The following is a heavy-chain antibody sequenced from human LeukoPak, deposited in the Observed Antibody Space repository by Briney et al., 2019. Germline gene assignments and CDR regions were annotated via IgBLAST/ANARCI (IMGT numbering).Heavy chain of an antibody. CDR3: ARGSEGLSPRRDYGDYVFVR. Sequence: SVKVSCKASGGTFSSYAISWVRQAPGQGLEWMGGIIPIFGTANYAQKFQGRVTITADESTSTAYMELSSLRSEDTAVYYCARGSEGLSPRRDYGDYVFVRWGQGTLVIVSS. D-gene: IGHD4-17*01. CDR1: GGTFSSYA. CDR2: IIPIFGTA. V-gene: IGHV1-69*01. J-gene: IGHJ4*02.